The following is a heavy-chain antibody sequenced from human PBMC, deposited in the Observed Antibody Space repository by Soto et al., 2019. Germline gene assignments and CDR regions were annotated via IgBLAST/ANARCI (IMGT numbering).Heavy chain of an antibody. Sequence: GGSLRLSCAASGFTFSSYWMHWVRQAPGKGLVWVSRINSDGSSTSYADSVKGRFTISRDNAKNTLYLQMNSLRAEDTAVYYCAKDLVGRVAITNRHYYYGMDVWGQGTTVTVSS. V-gene: IGHV3-74*01. CDR3: AKDLVGRVAITNRHYYYGMDV. D-gene: IGHD3-22*01. J-gene: IGHJ6*02. CDR1: GFTFSSYW. CDR2: INSDGSST.